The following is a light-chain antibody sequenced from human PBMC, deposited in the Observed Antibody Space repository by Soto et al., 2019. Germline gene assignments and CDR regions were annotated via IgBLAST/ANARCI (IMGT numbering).Light chain of an antibody. Sequence: IQLTQSPSSLSASVGDRVTITCRASQGVSSHLAWYQQKPGTAPKLLIYAASTLQSGVPSRFSGSGSGTEFTLTISSLQPEDFATYHCQQLIGYPYTFDQGTKLQIK. V-gene: IGKV1-9*01. CDR3: QQLIGYPYT. CDR2: AAS. CDR1: QGVSSH. J-gene: IGKJ2*01.